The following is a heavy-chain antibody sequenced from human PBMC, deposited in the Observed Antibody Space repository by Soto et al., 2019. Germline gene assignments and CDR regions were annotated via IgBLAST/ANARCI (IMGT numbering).Heavy chain of an antibody. Sequence: LSETLSLTCTVSGGSISSGGYYWSWTRQHPGKGLEWIGYIYYSGSTYYNPSLKSRVTISVDTSKNQFSLKLSSVTAADTAVYYCARDEVSESGYYYGMDVWGQGTTVTVSS. CDR3: ARDEVSESGYYYGMDV. D-gene: IGHD7-27*01. CDR1: GGSISSGGYY. V-gene: IGHV4-31*03. CDR2: IYYSGST. J-gene: IGHJ6*02.